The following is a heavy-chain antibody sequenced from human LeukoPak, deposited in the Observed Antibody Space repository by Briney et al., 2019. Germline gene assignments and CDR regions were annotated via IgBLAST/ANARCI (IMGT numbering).Heavy chain of an antibody. D-gene: IGHD3-10*01. CDR1: GFTFSSYG. J-gene: IGHJ4*02. Sequence: GGSLRLSCAASGFTFSSYGMHWVRQAPGKGLEWVAVISYDGSNKYYADSVKGRFTISRDNSKNTLYLQMNSLRAEDTAVYYCAKDLYYYGSGSPNRPFDYWGQGTLVTVSS. CDR2: ISYDGSNK. V-gene: IGHV3-30*18. CDR3: AKDLYYYGSGSPNRPFDY.